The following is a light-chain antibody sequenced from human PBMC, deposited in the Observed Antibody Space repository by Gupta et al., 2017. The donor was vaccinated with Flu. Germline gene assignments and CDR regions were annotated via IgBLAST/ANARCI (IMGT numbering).Light chain of an antibody. V-gene: IGKV1-5*03. J-gene: IGKJ2*01. Sequence: DSQMTQSSSTLSASVGDRVTITCRASESISSWLAWYQQKPGKAPKLLIYKASSLESGVPSRFSGSGSGTEFTLTISSLQPDDFATYYCQQYNSYSYTFGQGTKLEIK. CDR3: QQYNSYSYT. CDR1: ESISSW. CDR2: KAS.